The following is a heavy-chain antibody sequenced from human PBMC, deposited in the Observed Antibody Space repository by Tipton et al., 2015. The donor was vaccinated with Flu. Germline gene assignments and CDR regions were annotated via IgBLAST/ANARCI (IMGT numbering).Heavy chain of an antibody. CDR1: GFTFDDYA. V-gene: IGHV3-43D*04. CDR3: AKDISPYYYYGMDV. CDR2: ISWDGGST. Sequence: SLRLSCAASGFTFDDYAMHWVRQAPGKGLEWVSLISWDGGSTYYADSVKGRFTTSRDNSKNSLYLQMNSLRAEDTALYYCAKDISPYYYYGMDVWGQGTTVTVSS. J-gene: IGHJ6*02.